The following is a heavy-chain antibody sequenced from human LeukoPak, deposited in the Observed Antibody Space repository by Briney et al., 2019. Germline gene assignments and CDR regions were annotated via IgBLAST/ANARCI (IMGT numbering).Heavy chain of an antibody. V-gene: IGHV3-53*01. J-gene: IGHJ6*02. CDR1: GVTVSTNY. D-gene: IGHD6-13*01. CDR2: IYSGGST. CDR3: ARGSSPYYYYYGMDV. Sequence: GGSLRLSCAASGVTVSTNYMSWVRQAPGKGLEWVSVIYSGGSTYYADSVKGRFTISRDNSKNTLYLQMNSLRAEDTAVYYCARGSSPYYYYYGMDVWGQGTTVTVSS.